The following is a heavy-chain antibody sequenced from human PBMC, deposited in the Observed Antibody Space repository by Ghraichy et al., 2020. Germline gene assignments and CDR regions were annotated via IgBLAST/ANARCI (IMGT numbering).Heavy chain of an antibody. V-gene: IGHV4-59*01. J-gene: IGHJ4*02. CDR3: ARSSRGYEGDY. Sequence: TLSLTCTVSGGSISSYYWSWIRQPPGKGLEWIGYIYYSGSTNYNPSLKSRVTISVDTSKNQFSLKLSSVTAADTAVYYCARSSRGYEGDYWGQGTLVTVSS. CDR1: GGSISSYY. CDR2: IYYSGST. D-gene: IGHD5-12*01.